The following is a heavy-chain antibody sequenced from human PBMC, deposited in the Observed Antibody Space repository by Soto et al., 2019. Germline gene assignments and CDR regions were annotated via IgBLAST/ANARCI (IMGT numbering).Heavy chain of an antibody. Sequence: SETLSLTCTVSGGSISSSSYYWGWIRQPPGKGLEWIGSIYYSGSTYYNPSLKSRVTISVDTSKNQFSLKLSSVTAADTAVYYCARLDIVATISYWGQGTLVTVSS. CDR2: IYYSGST. V-gene: IGHV4-39*01. CDR1: GGSISSSSYY. D-gene: IGHD5-12*01. CDR3: ARLDIVATISY. J-gene: IGHJ4*02.